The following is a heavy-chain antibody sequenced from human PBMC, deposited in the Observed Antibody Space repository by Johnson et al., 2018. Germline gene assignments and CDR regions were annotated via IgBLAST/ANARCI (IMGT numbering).Heavy chain of an antibody. Sequence: EVQLVESGGGLVQPGGSLRLSCAASGFTFTNYAMNWVRQAPGKGLEWVSGISGSGSSTYYVDPVKGGFLISRDNSRNTLYLQMNSLRAEDTAVYYCAKGKGDFWSGYHHLSAFDIWGQGTMVTVSS. CDR3: AKGKGDFWSGYHHLSAFDI. J-gene: IGHJ3*02. V-gene: IGHV3-23*04. CDR2: ISGSGSST. CDR1: GFTFTNYA. D-gene: IGHD3-3*01.